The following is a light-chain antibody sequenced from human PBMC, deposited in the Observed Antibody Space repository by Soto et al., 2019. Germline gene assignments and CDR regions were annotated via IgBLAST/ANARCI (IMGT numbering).Light chain of an antibody. CDR1: QTISSY. V-gene: IGKV1-39*01. J-gene: IGKJ4*01. CDR3: QQSYSTPLT. CDR2: AAS. Sequence: DIQMTQSPSSLYASVGDRVTITCRASQTISSYLNWYQQTPGKAPKLLIYAASSLQSGVPSRFSGSGSETDFTLTISSLQPADFATYYCQQSYSTPLTFGGGTKVEI.